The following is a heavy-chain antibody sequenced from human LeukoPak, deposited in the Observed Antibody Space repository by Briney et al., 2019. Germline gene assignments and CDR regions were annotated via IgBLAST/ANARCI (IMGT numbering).Heavy chain of an antibody. D-gene: IGHD3-22*01. Sequence: SETLSLTCTVSGGSISSGGYYWSWIRQHPGKGLEWIGYIYYSGSTYYNPSLKSRVTISVDTSKNQFSLKLSSVTAADTDVYYCARDGPYYYDSTHSNWFDPWGQGILVTVSS. J-gene: IGHJ5*02. CDR1: GGSISSGGYY. V-gene: IGHV4-31*03. CDR3: ARDGPYYYDSTHSNWFDP. CDR2: IYYSGST.